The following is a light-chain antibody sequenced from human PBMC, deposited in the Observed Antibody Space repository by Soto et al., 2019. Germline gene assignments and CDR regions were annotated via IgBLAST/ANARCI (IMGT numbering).Light chain of an antibody. Sequence: QSVLTQPASVSGSPGQSITVSCTGTNSDLGGYNYVSWYQHHPGKAPKLMIYEVSNRPSGVSNRFSGSKYGNTASLAISGLQAEDVADYYCSSDTSSGTLVFGTGTKVTVL. CDR3: SSDTSSGTLV. V-gene: IGLV2-14*01. J-gene: IGLJ1*01. CDR2: EVS. CDR1: NSDLGGYNY.